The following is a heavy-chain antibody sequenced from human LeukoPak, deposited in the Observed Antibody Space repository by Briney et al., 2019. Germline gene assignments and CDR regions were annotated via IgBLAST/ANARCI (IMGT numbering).Heavy chain of an antibody. CDR2: ISPDGSVK. Sequence: GGSLRLSCAASGFPISNYWMSWVRQPPGKGLEWVASISPDGSVKHYVDSVKGRFTISRDNAKNSLSLQMNSPRAEDTAVYFCARLLGMVTTFDIWGQGTVVTVSS. V-gene: IGHV3-7*02. J-gene: IGHJ3*02. CDR3: ARLLGMVTTFDI. D-gene: IGHD5-24*01. CDR1: GFPISNYW.